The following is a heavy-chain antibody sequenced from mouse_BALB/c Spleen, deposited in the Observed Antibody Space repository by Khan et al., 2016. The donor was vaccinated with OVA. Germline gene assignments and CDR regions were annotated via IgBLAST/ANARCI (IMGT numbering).Heavy chain of an antibody. J-gene: IGHJ3*01. CDR1: GFTFSTYG. D-gene: IGHD1-1*02. CDR3: ARRAYYYYSEGLAY. V-gene: IGHV5-6*01. Sequence: EVELVESGGDLVKTGGSLKLSCAASGFTFSTYGMSWVRQTPDKRLEWVATINSGGHYTYYIDSVKGRFTISRDNAKNILYLQMTSLRSEDTAMYYCARRAYYYYSEGLAYWGQGTLVTVSA. CDR2: INSGGHYT.